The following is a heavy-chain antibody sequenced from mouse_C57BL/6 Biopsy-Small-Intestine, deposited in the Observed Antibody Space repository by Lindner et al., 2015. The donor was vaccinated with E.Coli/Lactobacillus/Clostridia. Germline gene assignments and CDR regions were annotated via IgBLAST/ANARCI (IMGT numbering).Heavy chain of an antibody. V-gene: IGHV9-3*02. CDR3: APPVVQRVLHPPGY. Sequence: VKVSCKASGYTFTKYAMNWVRRAPGQGLEWMGWINTNTGNPTYAQGFTGRFVFSLDTSVSTAYLQISDLKAEDTAVYYCAPPVVQRVLHPPGYWGQGTLVTVSS. J-gene: IGHJ4*01. CDR1: GYTFTKYA. D-gene: IGHD2-9*01. CDR2: INTNTGNP.